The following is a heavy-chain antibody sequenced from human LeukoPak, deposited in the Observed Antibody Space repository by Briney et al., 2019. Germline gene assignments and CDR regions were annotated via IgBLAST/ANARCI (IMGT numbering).Heavy chain of an antibody. J-gene: IGHJ4*02. D-gene: IGHD3-9*01. V-gene: IGHV1-18*04. CDR1: GYTFTGYY. Sequence: GASVKVSCKASGYTFTGYYMHWVRQAPGQGLEWMGWISAYNGNTNYAQKLQGRVTMTTDTSTSTAYMELRSLRSDDTAVYYCARDRPLATYYDILTGYPYFDYWGQGTLVTVSS. CDR3: ARDRPLATYYDILTGYPYFDY. CDR2: ISAYNGNT.